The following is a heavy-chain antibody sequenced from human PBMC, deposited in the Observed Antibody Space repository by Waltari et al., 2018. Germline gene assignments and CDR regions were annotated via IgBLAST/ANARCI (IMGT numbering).Heavy chain of an antibody. CDR2: INQDGSEK. V-gene: IGHV3-7*01. CDR3: SRSLDI. Sequence: EVQLLASGGGLDQVGGSLRLSCTVYGFHFSDHWMDWVRQTPGKGLEWVANINQDGSEKYYLDSVRGRFTISRDNAKNSVYLQINSLRDEDTAVYYCSRSLDIWGQGTTVTVSS. J-gene: IGHJ6*02. CDR1: GFHFSDHW.